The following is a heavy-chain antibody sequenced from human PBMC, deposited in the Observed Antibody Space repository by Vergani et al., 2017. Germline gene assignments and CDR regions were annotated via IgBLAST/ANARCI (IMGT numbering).Heavy chain of an antibody. V-gene: IGHV1-46*01. CDR2: INPSGGST. CDR1: GYTFTSYY. Sequence: QVQLVQSGAEVKKPGASVKVSCKASGYTFTSYYMHWVRQAPGQGLEWMGIINPSGGSTSYAQKFQGRVTMTRDTSTSTVYMELSSLRSEDTAVYYCARADVYYDSSGSLYYYYYGMDVWGQGTTVTVSS. J-gene: IGHJ6*02. CDR3: ARADVYYDSSGSLYYYYYGMDV. D-gene: IGHD3-22*01.